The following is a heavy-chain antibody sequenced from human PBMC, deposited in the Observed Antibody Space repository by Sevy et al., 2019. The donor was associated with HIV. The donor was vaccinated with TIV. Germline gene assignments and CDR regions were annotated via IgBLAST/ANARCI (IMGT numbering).Heavy chain of an antibody. CDR2: MWYDASKK. CDR3: ARDLFADYYGSGSPPGY. CDR1: GFIFSSYG. Sequence: GGSLRLSCAASGFIFSSYGMHWVRQAPGKGLEWVAVMWYDASKKYYTDSVKGRLSISGDKSKKTVYLQMNGLRADDTAIYYCARDLFADYYGSGSPPGYWGQGTLVTVSS. J-gene: IGHJ4*02. D-gene: IGHD3-10*01. V-gene: IGHV3-33*01.